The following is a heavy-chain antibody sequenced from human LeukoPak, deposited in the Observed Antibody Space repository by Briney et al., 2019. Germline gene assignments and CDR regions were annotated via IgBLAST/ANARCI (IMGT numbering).Heavy chain of an antibody. Sequence: SETLPLTCTVSGGSISSYYWSWIRQPPGKGLEWIGYIYYSGSTNYNPSLKSRVTISVDTSKNQFSLKLSSVTAADTAVYYRARENHDYGDFSFFDYWGQGTLVTVSS. V-gene: IGHV4-59*01. CDR1: GGSISSYY. CDR2: IYYSGST. J-gene: IGHJ4*02. CDR3: ARENHDYGDFSFFDY. D-gene: IGHD4-17*01.